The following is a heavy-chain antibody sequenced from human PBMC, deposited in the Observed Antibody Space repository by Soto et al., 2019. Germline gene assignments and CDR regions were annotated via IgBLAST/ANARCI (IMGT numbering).Heavy chain of an antibody. CDR3: ARDRPPRSVIAAAAYLFDY. CDR2: ISAYNGNT. D-gene: IGHD6-13*01. CDR1: GYTFTSYG. V-gene: IGHV1-18*04. J-gene: IGHJ4*02. Sequence: QVQLVQSGAEVKKPGASVKVSCKASGYTFTSYGISWVRQATGQGREWMGWISAYNGNTNYAQKLQGRVTMTTDTNTSTAYMQLRSLRSEDTAVYYCARDRPPRSVIAAAAYLFDYWGQGTLVTVSS.